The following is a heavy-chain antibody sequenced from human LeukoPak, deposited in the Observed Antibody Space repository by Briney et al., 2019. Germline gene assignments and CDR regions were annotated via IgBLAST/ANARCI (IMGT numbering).Heavy chain of an antibody. Sequence: GASVKVSCKASGYTFNSYAMHWVRQAPGQRLEWMGWINAGNGNTKYSQKFQGRVTITRDTSASTAYMELSSLRSEDTAVYYCARDSAIWQQLVRGWFDPWGQGTLVTVSS. CDR1: GYTFNSYA. D-gene: IGHD6-13*01. J-gene: IGHJ5*02. V-gene: IGHV1-3*01. CDR3: ARDSAIWQQLVRGWFDP. CDR2: INAGNGNT.